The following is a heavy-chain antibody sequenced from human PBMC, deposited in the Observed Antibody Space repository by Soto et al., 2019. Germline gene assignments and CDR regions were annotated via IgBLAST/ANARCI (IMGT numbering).Heavy chain of an antibody. CDR3: ARRSSSSLGSLFDP. CDR1: GGSVCISAYY. J-gene: IGHJ5*02. CDR2: MYYTGNK. V-gene: IGHV4-39*01. Sequence: PSETLSLTCTVSGGSVCISAYYGDWIRQPPGKGLEWIGAMYYTGNKNYNPSLESRVTMSVDTSKNQFSLKLSSVTPTDTAVYYCARRSSSSLGSLFDPWGRGILVTVSS. D-gene: IGHD6-6*01.